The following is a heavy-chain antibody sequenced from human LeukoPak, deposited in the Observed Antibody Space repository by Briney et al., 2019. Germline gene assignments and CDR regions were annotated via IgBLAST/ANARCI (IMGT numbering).Heavy chain of an antibody. CDR1: GFTFSNYD. D-gene: IGHD3-10*01. Sequence: GGSLRLSCAASGFTFSNYDMAWVRQAPGKGLEWVSVVGGSDGTTYYADSVKGRFTISRDNSKNTVYMQMNSLRAEDTAVYYCARRNAPYGPFDPWGQGILVTVSS. CDR2: VGGSDGTT. J-gene: IGHJ5*02. CDR3: ARRNAPYGPFDP. V-gene: IGHV3-23*01.